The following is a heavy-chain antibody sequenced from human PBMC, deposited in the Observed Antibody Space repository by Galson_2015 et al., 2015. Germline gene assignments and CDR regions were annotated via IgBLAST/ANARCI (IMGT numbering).Heavy chain of an antibody. CDR1: GFTFSDYY. D-gene: IGHD3-9*01. J-gene: IGHJ4*02. Sequence: SLRLSCAASGFTFSDYYMSWLRQAPGKGLEWVSYISSSSSYTNYADYVKGRFTITRDNAKNSLYLQMNSLRAEDTAVYYCARSGRIHILTGYYPDYWGQGTLVTVSS. V-gene: IGHV3-11*06. CDR3: ARSGRIHILTGYYPDY. CDR2: ISSSSSYT.